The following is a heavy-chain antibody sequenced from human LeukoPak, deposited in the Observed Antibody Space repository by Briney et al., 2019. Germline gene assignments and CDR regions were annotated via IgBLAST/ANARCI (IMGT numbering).Heavy chain of an antibody. V-gene: IGHV4-30-2*01. CDR1: GGSISSGAYS. D-gene: IGHD4-23*01. CDR3: ARAPGFGSNLGFDN. CDR2: MRQGGST. Sequence: KSSETLSLTCAVSGGSISSGAYSWNWIRQPPGKGLEWIGFMRQGGSTFYNPSFTSRVIISADRSRNHFSLSMTSVTAADTAVYFCARAPGFGSNLGFDNWGQGTLITVSS. J-gene: IGHJ4*02.